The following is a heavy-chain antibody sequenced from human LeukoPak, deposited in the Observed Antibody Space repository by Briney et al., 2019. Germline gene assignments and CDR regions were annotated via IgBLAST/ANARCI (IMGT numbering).Heavy chain of an antibody. J-gene: IGHJ5*02. CDR1: GYTFTNYY. CDR2: INPSDGST. CDR3: ARGSTAEYWFDP. Sequence: GASVKVSCKASGYTFTNYYMHLVRQAPGQGLEWMGIINPSDGSTSYAQNFQGRVTMARDTSTSAVYMELSSLRSEDTAVYYCARGSTAEYWFDPWGQGTLVTVSS. V-gene: IGHV1-46*01. D-gene: IGHD1-14*01.